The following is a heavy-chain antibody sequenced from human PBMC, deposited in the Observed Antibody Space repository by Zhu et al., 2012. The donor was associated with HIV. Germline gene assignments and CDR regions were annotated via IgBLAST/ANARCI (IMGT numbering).Heavy chain of an antibody. CDR3: AKGRFRGSGAYLNSFDM. D-gene: IGHD3-10*01. CDR2: INGDSGGT. CDR1: GFSFSDYV. V-gene: IGHV3-23*01. Sequence: EVQLLESGGGLVQPGGSLRLSCAASGFSFSDYVMNWVRQVPGEGLQWVSTINGDSGGTYYADSVKGRFSISRDNAKNTLYLGMNRLRPEDTAVYYCAKGRFRGSGAYLNSFDMWGQGTMVTVSS. J-gene: IGHJ3*02.